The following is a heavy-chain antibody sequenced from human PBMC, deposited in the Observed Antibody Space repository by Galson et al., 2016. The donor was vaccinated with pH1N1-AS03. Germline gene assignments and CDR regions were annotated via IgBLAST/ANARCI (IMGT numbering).Heavy chain of an antibody. D-gene: IGHD3-3*01. CDR1: GYNFSSYG. J-gene: IGHJ6*02. V-gene: IGHV1-18*04. Sequence: SVKVSCKASGYNFSSYGISWVRQAPGRGLEWMGWISTYDSETYYTERVQGRVTMTTATSSSTGYMELRSLTSDDSAVYYCARMQYDRWCGYDYCGLDVWGQATTVTVSS. CDR3: ARMQYDRWCGYDYCGLDV. CDR2: ISTYDSET.